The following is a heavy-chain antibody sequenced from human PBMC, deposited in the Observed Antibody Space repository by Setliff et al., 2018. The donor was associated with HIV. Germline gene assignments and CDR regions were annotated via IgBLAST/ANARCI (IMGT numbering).Heavy chain of an antibody. CDR2: IYTSGSN. Sequence: SETLSLTCTVSGDSISTSSWNWIRQPPGKGLEWIGSIYTSGSNHSNPSLKRRVTISADPSKHQFFLNLNSVTAADTAVYYGARRAVKDGSITSSNWLDPWGQGIMVTVAS. V-gene: IGHV4-4*09. J-gene: IGHJ5*02. CDR3: ARRAVKDGSITSSNWLDP. D-gene: IGHD2-2*01. CDR1: GDSISTSS.